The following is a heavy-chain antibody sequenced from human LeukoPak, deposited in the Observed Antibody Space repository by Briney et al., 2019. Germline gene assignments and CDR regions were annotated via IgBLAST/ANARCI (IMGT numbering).Heavy chain of an antibody. V-gene: IGHV1-69*01. CDR2: IIPIFKTK. Sequence: ASVKVSCKASGGTLSTYSISWVRQAPGQGLEWMGGIIPIFKTKNYAQRFQDRVILTADESTSTAYMELSSLRSEDTAVYYCARGNSRWSHPSSPYYYRMDVWGQGTTVAVSS. J-gene: IGHJ6*02. CDR1: GGTLSTYS. CDR3: ARGNSRWSHPSSPYYYRMDV. D-gene: IGHD4-23*01.